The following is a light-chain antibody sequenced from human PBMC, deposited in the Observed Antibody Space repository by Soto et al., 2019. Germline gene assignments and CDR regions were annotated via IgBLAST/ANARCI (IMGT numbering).Light chain of an antibody. Sequence: QPALTQPPSASGSPGQSVTISCTGTSSDVGGYNYVSWYQQHPGKAPKLIIYEVAKRPSGVPDRISGSKSGNTASLTVSGLQAEDEADYFCSSYTRSSTVVFGGGTKLTVL. J-gene: IGLJ2*01. CDR1: SSDVGGYNY. CDR2: EVA. V-gene: IGLV2-8*01. CDR3: SSYTRSSTVV.